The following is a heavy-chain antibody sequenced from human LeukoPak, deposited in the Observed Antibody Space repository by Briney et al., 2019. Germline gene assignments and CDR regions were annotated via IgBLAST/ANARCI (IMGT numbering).Heavy chain of an antibody. Sequence: ASVKVSCKASGYTFTGYYMHWVRQAPGQGLEWMGWINPNSGGTNYARKFQGRVTMTRDTSISTAYMELSRLRSDDTAVYYCARTPTYCSSTSCYTRGPFGYWGQGTLVTVSS. J-gene: IGHJ4*02. CDR3: ARTPTYCSSTSCYTRGPFGY. D-gene: IGHD2-2*02. CDR1: GYTFTGYY. V-gene: IGHV1-2*02. CDR2: INPNSGGT.